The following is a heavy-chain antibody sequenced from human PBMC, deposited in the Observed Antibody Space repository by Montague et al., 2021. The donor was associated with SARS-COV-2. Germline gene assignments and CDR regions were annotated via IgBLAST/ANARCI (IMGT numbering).Heavy chain of an antibody. V-gene: IGHV4-31*03. J-gene: IGHJ4*02. CDR2: IYYSGST. D-gene: IGHD3-3*01. CDR1: GGSISSGGYY. CDR3: ARALRRVVIKHFDY. Sequence: TLSLTCTVSGGSISSGGYYWSWIRQHPGKGLEWIGYIYYSGSTYYNPSLKSRVTISVDTSKNQFSLKLSSVTAADMAVYYCARALRRVVIKHFDYWGQGTLVTVSS.